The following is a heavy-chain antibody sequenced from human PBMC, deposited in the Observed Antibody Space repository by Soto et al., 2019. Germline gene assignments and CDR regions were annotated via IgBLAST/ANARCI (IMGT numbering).Heavy chain of an antibody. CDR2: IYYSGST. D-gene: IGHD3-10*01. V-gene: IGHV4-59*01. Sequence: QVQLQESGPGLVKPSETLSLTCTVSGGSISSYYWSWIRQPPGKGLEWIGYIYYSGSTNYNPSLNSRVTISVDTSKNQFSLKLSSVTAADTAVYYCAAHPQLGYYYYGMDVWGQGTTVTVSS. J-gene: IGHJ6*02. CDR3: AAHPQLGYYYYGMDV. CDR1: GGSISSYY.